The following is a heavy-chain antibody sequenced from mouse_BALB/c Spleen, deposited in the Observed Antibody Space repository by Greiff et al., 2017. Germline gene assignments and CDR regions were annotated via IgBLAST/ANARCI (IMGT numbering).Heavy chain of an antibody. Sequence: EVLLVESGGGLVKPGGSLKLSCAASGFTFSSYAMSWVRQTPEKRLEWVASISSGGSTYYPDSVKGRFTISRDNARNILYLQMSSLRSEDTAMYYCARGVDYDGSSRSYWYFDVWGAGTTVTVSS. CDR1: GFTFSSYA. D-gene: IGHD1-1*01. V-gene: IGHV5-6-5*01. CDR3: ARGVDYDGSSRSYWYFDV. J-gene: IGHJ1*01. CDR2: ISSGGST.